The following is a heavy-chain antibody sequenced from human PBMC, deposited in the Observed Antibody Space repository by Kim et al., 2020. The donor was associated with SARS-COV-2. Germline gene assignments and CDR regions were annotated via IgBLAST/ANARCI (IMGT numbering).Heavy chain of an antibody. D-gene: IGHD4-17*01. CDR2: ISYDGSNK. J-gene: IGHJ4*02. V-gene: IGHV3-30*18. CDR3: AKLSFTVY. CDR1: GFTFSSYG. Sequence: GGSLRLSCAASGFTFSSYGMHWVRQAPGKGLEWVAVISYDGSNKYYADSVKGRFTISRDNSKNTLYLQMNSLRAEDTAVYYCAKLSFTVYWGQGTLVTVSS.